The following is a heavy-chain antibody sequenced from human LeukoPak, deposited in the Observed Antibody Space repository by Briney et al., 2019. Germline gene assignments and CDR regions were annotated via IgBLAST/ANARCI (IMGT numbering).Heavy chain of an antibody. J-gene: IGHJ4*02. V-gene: IGHV1-2*02. CDR3: ARGSAVPQPGGDYHFDY. Sequence: ASVKVSCKASGYTFTGYYIHWVRQAPGQGLEWMGWININSGVPNYAEKFHGRVTMTRDTSISTAYMELRRLRSDDTAVYYCARGSAVPQPGGDYHFDYWGQGTLVTVSS. CDR1: GYTFTGYY. D-gene: IGHD4-17*01. CDR2: ININSGVP.